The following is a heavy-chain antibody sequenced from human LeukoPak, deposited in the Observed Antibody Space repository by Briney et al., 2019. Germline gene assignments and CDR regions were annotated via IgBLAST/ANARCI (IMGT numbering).Heavy chain of an antibody. J-gene: IGHJ4*02. D-gene: IGHD3-3*01. V-gene: IGHV3-73*01. CDR1: GFTFSGSA. Sequence: PGRSLKLSCAASGFTFSGSAMHWVRQASGKGLEWVGRIRSKTNTYATAYAASVKGRFTISRDDSKNTAYLQMNSLKTEDTAVYYCTSFPFNSFGVVIRIRWGQGTLVTVSS. CDR3: TSFPFNSFGVVIRIR. CDR2: IRSKTNTYAT.